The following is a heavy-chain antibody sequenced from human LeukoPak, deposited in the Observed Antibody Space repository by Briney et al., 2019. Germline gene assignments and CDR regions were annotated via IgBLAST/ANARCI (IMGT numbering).Heavy chain of an antibody. D-gene: IGHD1-26*01. CDR2: IWYDGSNK. CDR1: AFTFSSYG. CDR3: AKGREWELPITLKDFDY. Sequence: GQSMRLSCAPSAFTFSSYGVQCVRHAPGKGREWVAVIWYDGSNKYYADSVKGRFTISRDNSKNTMYLQLNILRGEDTAVYYCAKGREWELPITLKDFDYWGQGTLVTVSS. V-gene: IGHV3-33*06. J-gene: IGHJ4*02.